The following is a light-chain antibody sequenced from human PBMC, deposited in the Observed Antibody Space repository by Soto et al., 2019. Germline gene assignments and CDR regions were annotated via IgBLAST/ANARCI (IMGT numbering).Light chain of an antibody. Sequence: EIVLTQSPATLSLSPGERATLSCRASESISGLLAWYQQRPGQPPRLLIYDTSNRATGIPARFSGRGSGPEYTPTISTLQSEDFAVYYCLQDYNYPLTFGGGTKVDIK. CDR3: LQDYNYPLT. J-gene: IGKJ4*01. CDR1: ESISGL. V-gene: IGKV3-11*01. CDR2: DTS.